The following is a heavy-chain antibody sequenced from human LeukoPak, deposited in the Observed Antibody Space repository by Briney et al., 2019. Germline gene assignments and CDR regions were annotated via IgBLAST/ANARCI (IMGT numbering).Heavy chain of an antibody. CDR3: ARDSPISGYYYYYGMDV. J-gene: IGHJ6*01. D-gene: IGHD5-12*01. CDR1: GFTFSSYA. Sequence: GGSLRLSCAASGFTFSSYAMHWVRQAPGKGLEWVAVISYDGSNKYYVDSVKGRFTISRDNYKNTLYLQMNSLRAEGTAVYYCARDSPISGYYYYYGMDVWGQGTTVTVSS. CDR2: ISYDGSNK. V-gene: IGHV3-30*04.